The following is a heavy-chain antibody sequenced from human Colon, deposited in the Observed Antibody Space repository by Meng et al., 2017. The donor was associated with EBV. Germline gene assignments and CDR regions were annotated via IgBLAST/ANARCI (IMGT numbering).Heavy chain of an antibody. D-gene: IGHD3-10*01. Sequence: QLQLPESGPGLVKPSEALSLTCTVSGVSISSNGYYWDWVRQPPGKGLEWIGAIYHSGSTSYNPSLQSRVTMFVDTPKNQFSLMLTSVTATDTAVYYCARRRGGSGRDCWGQGTLVTVSS. CDR3: ARRRGGSGRDC. V-gene: IGHV4-39*01. CDR1: GVSISSNGYY. J-gene: IGHJ4*02. CDR2: IYHSGST.